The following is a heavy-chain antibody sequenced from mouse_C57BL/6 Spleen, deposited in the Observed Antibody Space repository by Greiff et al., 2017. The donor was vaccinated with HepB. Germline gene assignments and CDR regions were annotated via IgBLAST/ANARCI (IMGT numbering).Heavy chain of an antibody. CDR2: IDPEDGDT. CDR1: GFNIKDYY. D-gene: IGHD1-1*01. J-gene: IGHJ1*03. Sequence: VQLQQSGAELVRPGASVKLSCTAPGFNIKDYYMHWVKQRPEQGLEWIGRIDPEDGDTEYAPKFQGKATMTADTSSNTAYLQLSSLTSEDTAVYYCTRSITTVVPSVWGTGTTVTVSS. V-gene: IGHV14-1*01. CDR3: TRSITTVVPSV.